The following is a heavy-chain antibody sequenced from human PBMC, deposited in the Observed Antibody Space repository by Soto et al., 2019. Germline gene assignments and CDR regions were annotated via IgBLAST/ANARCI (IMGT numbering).Heavy chain of an antibody. D-gene: IGHD6-6*01. CDR2: INSDGSST. J-gene: IGHJ6*02. V-gene: IGHV3-74*01. CDR3: ARVLRRDSRSSYYYYGMDV. CDR1: GFTFSSYW. Sequence: PGGSLRLSCAASGFTFSSYWMHWVRQAPGKGLVWVSRINSDGSSTSYADSVKGRFTISRDNAKNTLYLQMNSLRAEDTAVYYCARVLRRDSRSSYYYYGMDVWGQGTTVTVPS.